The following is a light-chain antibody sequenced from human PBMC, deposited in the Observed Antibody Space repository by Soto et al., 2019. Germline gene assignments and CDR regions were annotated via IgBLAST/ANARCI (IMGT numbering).Light chain of an antibody. CDR2: GAS. CDR1: QSLTNNY. Sequence: EIVLTQSPGTLSLSPGERATLSCRASQSLTNNYLAWYQQRPGQAPRLLLYGASSRATGVPDRFSGSESETDFTLTISRLEPDDFAVYSCQQYSSSPWTFGQGTKVEI. CDR3: QQYSSSPWT. J-gene: IGKJ1*01. V-gene: IGKV3-20*01.